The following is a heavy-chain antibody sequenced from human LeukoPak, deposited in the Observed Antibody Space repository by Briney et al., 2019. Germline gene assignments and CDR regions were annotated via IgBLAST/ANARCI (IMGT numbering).Heavy chain of an antibody. V-gene: IGHV1-8*03. CDR2: MISNSGNT. J-gene: IGHJ5*02. Sequence: ASVKVSCKASGYTFTSYDINWVRQAPGQGLEWMGWMISNSGNTGYAQKFQGRVTITRNTSISTAYMELSSLRSEDTAVYYCARGLSGAAQGPWGEGTLVTVSS. D-gene: IGHD1-26*01. CDR1: GYTFTSYD. CDR3: ARGLSGAAQGP.